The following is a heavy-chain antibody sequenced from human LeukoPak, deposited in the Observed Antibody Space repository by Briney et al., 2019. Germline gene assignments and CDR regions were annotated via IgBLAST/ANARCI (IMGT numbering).Heavy chain of an antibody. CDR2: INSDGSST. CDR3: ARTSSIAARSDWVGLFP. J-gene: IGHJ5*02. CDR1: GFTFSSYW. Sequence: GGSLRLSCAASGFTFSSYWMHWVRQAPGKGLVWVTRINSDGSSTSYADSVKGRFTISRDNAKNTLYLQMNSLRAEDTAVYYCARTSSIAARSDWVGLFPWGQGTLVTVSS. D-gene: IGHD6-6*01. V-gene: IGHV3-74*01.